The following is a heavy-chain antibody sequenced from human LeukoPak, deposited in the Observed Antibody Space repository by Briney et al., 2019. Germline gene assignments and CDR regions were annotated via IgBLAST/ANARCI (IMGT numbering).Heavy chain of an antibody. V-gene: IGHV3-21*01. CDR2: ISRTSTYL. CDR3: AKDTRKGCYYSDY. CDR1: GFRFSTHD. Sequence: GGSLRLSCAASGFRFSTHDLNWVRQAPGKGLECVSYISRTSTYLYYADSVKGRFTISRDNDKNLLYLQMNNLRAEDTAAYFCAKDTRKGCYYSDYWGQGTVVNVSS. D-gene: IGHD3-22*01. J-gene: IGHJ4*02.